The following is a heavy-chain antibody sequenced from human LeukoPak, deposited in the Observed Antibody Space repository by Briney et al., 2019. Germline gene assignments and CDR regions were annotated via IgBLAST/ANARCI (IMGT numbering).Heavy chain of an antibody. Sequence: GGSLRLSCAASGFTFSSYEMNWVRQAPGKGLEWVSYISSSGSTIYYADSVKGRFTISRDNAKNSLYLQMNSLRAEDTAVYYCARASRRSSSWQALKRHTYYFDYWGQGTLVTVSS. D-gene: IGHD6-13*01. V-gene: IGHV3-48*03. CDR1: GFTFSSYE. J-gene: IGHJ4*02. CDR2: ISSSGSTI. CDR3: ARASRRSSSWQALKRHTYYFDY.